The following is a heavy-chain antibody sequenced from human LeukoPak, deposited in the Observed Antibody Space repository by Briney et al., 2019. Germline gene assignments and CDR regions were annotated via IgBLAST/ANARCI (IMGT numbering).Heavy chain of an antibody. CDR2: INPNSGGT. V-gene: IGHV1-2*02. J-gene: IGHJ4*02. CDR3: ARDSSSGGSAWYFDY. CDR1: GYTFTGYY. Sequence: ASAKVSCKASGYTFTGYYMHWVRQAPGQGLEWMGWINPNSGGTNYAQKFQGRVTMTRDTSISTAYMELSRLRSDDTAVYYCARDSSSGGSAWYFDYWGRGTLVTVSS. D-gene: IGHD6-19*01.